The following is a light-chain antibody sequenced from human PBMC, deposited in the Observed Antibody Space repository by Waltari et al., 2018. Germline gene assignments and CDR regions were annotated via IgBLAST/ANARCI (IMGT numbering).Light chain of an antibody. V-gene: IGKV4-1*01. Sequence: DIVMTQSPDSLAVSLGERATINCKSSQTVLYSSNKRNYLAWYRQKRGQPPKLLIYWASTRESGVPDRFTGSGSGTNFTLSSSSLQPEDVAVYYCQQYFTSPYSFGQGTKLEI. CDR1: QTVLYSSNKRNY. CDR2: WAS. CDR3: QQYFTSPYS. J-gene: IGKJ2*01.